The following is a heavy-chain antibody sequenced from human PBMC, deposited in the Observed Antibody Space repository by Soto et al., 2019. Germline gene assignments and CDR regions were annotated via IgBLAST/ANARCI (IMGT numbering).Heavy chain of an antibody. Sequence: SLRLSCAASGFTFSSYAMSWVRQAPGKGLEWVSAISGSGGSTYYADSVKGRFTISRDNSKNTLYLQMNSLRAEDTAVYYCAKDMEYYDSSGYADYWGQGTLVTVSS. J-gene: IGHJ4*02. V-gene: IGHV3-23*01. CDR1: GFTFSSYA. CDR3: AKDMEYYDSSGYADY. D-gene: IGHD3-22*01. CDR2: ISGSGGST.